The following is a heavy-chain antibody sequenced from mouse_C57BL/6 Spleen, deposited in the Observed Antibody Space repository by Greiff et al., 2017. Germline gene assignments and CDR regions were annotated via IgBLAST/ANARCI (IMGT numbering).Heavy chain of an antibody. CDR2: IYPGDGDT. Sequence: QVQLQQSGAELVKPGASVKISCKASGYAFSSYWLNWVKQRPGKGLEWIGKIYPGDGDTNYKGKFKGKATLTADKSSSTAYMQLSSLTSEDSAVYFCARKPPIYYGSSYYAMDYWGQGTSVTVSS. V-gene: IGHV1-80*01. J-gene: IGHJ4*01. D-gene: IGHD1-1*01. CDR1: GYAFSSYW. CDR3: ARKPPIYYGSSYYAMDY.